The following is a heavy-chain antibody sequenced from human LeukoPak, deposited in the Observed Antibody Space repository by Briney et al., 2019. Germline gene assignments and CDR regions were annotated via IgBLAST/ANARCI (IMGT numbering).Heavy chain of an antibody. J-gene: IGHJ5*02. CDR3: ARGSPITIFGVVITGWFDP. CDR2: INHSGST. D-gene: IGHD3-3*01. CDR1: GGSFSGYY. V-gene: IGHV4-34*01. Sequence: SETLSLACAVYGGSFSGYYWSWIRQPPGKGLEWIGEINHSGSTNYNPSLKSRVTISVDTSKNQFSLKLSSVTAADTAVYYCARGSPITIFGVVITGWFDPWGQGTLVTVSS.